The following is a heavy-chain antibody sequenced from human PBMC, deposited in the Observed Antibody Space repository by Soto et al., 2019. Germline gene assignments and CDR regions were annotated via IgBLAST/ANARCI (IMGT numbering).Heavy chain of an antibody. CDR3: ARERTGPTSMDV. CDR2: MNPNSGNT. V-gene: IGHV1-8*01. D-gene: IGHD1-1*01. Sequence: QVQLVQSGAEVKKPGASVKVSCKASGYTFTSYDINWVRQATGQGLEWMGWMNPNSGNTGYAQKFRGRVTLTRNTSISTAYMQLSSLRSEDTAVYYCARERTGPTSMDVWGQGPTVTVSS. J-gene: IGHJ6*02. CDR1: GYTFTSYD.